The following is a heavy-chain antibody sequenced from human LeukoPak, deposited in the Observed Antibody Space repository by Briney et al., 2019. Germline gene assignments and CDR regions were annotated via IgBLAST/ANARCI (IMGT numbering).Heavy chain of an antibody. CDR1: GGSISSGSYY. J-gene: IGHJ3*02. V-gene: IGHV4-61*02. CDR3: ARVASGSYYRGDAFDI. CDR2: IYTSGST. D-gene: IGHD1-26*01. Sequence: SQTLSLTCTVSGGSISSGSYYWSWIRQPAGKGLEWIGRIYTSGSTNYNPSLKSRVTISVDTSKNQFSLKLSSVTAADTAVYYCARVASGSYYRGDAFDIWGQGTMVTVSS.